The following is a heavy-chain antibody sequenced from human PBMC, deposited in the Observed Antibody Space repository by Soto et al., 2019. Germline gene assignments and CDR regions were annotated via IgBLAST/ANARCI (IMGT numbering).Heavy chain of an antibody. D-gene: IGHD2-2*01. CDR3: ARACSSTSCYRRARYYYYMDV. J-gene: IGHJ6*03. Sequence: GGSLRLSCAASGFTFSSYDMHWVRQATGKGLEWVSAIGTAGDTYYPGSVKGRFTISRENAKNSLYLQMNSLRAGDTAVYYCARACSSTSCYRRARYYYYMDVWGKGTTVTVSS. CDR1: GFTFSSYD. CDR2: IGTAGDT. V-gene: IGHV3-13*01.